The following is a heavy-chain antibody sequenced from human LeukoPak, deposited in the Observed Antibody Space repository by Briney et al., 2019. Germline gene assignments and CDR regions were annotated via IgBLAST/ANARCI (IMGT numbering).Heavy chain of an antibody. CDR1: GGSISSGGYY. CDR2: IYYSGST. Sequence: SQTLSLTCTVSGGSISSGGYYWSWIRQHPGKGLEWIGYIYYSGSTYYDPSLKSRVTISVDTSKNQFSLKLSSVTAADTAVYYCARAAVVVTASEYFQHCGQGTVFTVSS. V-gene: IGHV4-31*03. D-gene: IGHD2-21*02. CDR3: ARAAVVVTASEYFQH. J-gene: IGHJ1*01.